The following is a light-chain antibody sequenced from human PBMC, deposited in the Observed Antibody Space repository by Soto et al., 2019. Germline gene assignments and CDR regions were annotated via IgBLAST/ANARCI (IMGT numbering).Light chain of an antibody. Sequence: EILLTPSPCTLSLSPGERATLSCWASQNVLRKYLAWYQQKPGQAPRVLIYGASTRATGIPERFGGSGSGTDFTLTISRLEPEDFAVYYCQQYSFLPRTFGQGTKVDIK. CDR2: GAS. J-gene: IGKJ1*01. CDR3: QQYSFLPRT. CDR1: QNVLRKY. V-gene: IGKV3-20*01.